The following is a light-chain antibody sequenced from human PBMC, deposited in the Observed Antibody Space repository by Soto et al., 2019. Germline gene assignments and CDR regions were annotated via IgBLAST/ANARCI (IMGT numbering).Light chain of an antibody. CDR1: QSISTY. V-gene: IGKV1-39*01. CDR3: QQSYSVPPYT. CDR2: GTS. Sequence: DIQMTQSPSSLSASVGDRVTITCRASQSISTYLNWYQQKPGKAPKLLIYGTSNLQSGVPPRFIGSGSGTDFTLTISNLQPEDFATYYCQQSYSVPPYTFGQGTKLESK. J-gene: IGKJ2*01.